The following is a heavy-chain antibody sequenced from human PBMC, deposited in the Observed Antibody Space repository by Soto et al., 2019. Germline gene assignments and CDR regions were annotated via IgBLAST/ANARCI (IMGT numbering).Heavy chain of an antibody. V-gene: IGHV3-74*01. Sequence: EVQLVESGAGLVQPGGSLRLSCEASRGAFGDYWLQWVRQAPGKGLVWVSRINRDANDIIYAVSVKGRFSASRDNAKNMVCLQMNSLRVEDTAVYYCARDVPHNWFDSWGQGTVVTVSS. D-gene: IGHD3-10*02. CDR3: ARDVPHNWFDS. CDR1: RGAFGDYW. CDR2: INRDANDI. J-gene: IGHJ5*01.